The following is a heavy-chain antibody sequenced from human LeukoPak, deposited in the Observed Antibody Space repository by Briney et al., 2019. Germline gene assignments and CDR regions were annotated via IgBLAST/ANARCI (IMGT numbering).Heavy chain of an antibody. CDR3: ARGLWFGDTPPGY. V-gene: IGHV4-61*02. CDR1: GGSISSGSYY. D-gene: IGHD3-10*01. Sequence: PSETLSLTCTVSGGSISSGSYYWSWIRHPAGKGLEWIGRIYTSGSTNYNPSLKSRVTISVDTSKNPFSLKLSSVTAADTAVYYCARGLWFGDTPPGYWGQGTLVTVSS. J-gene: IGHJ4*02. CDR2: IYTSGST.